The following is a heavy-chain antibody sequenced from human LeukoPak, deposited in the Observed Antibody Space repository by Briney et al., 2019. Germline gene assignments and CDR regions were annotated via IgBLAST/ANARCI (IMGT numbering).Heavy chain of an antibody. V-gene: IGHV3-33*01. Sequence: GRSLRLSCAASGFTFSSYGMCWVRQAPGKGLEWVAVIWFDASNKYYADSVKGRFTISRDNSKNTLYLEMNSLRGEDTAAYYCARSVGATTDWFDPWGQGTQAIVSS. D-gene: IGHD1-26*01. CDR1: GFTFSSYG. CDR2: IWFDASNK. CDR3: ARSVGATTDWFDP. J-gene: IGHJ5*02.